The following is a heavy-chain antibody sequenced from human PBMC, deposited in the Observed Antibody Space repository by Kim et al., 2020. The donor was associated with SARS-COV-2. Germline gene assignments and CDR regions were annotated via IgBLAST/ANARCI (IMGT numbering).Heavy chain of an antibody. CDR1: GFTFTPYG. J-gene: IGHJ6*01. CDR3: ARDGEAHGDYDYFFYSM. CDR2: VSYDGSHK. D-gene: IGHD5-12*01. V-gene: IGHV3-30*03. Sequence: GGSLRLSCAASGFTFTPYGMHWVRQAPGKGLEWVATVSYDGSHKYYTDSVKGRFTISRDNSKSTLYLQMNNLRTEDTALYFCARDGEAHGDYDYFFYSM.